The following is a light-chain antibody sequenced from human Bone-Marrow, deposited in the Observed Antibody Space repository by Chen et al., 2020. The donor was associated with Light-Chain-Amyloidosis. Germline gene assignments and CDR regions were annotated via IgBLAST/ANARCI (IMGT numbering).Light chain of an antibody. J-gene: IGLJ3*02. Sequence: SYVLTQPSSVSVAPGQTATIACGGNNIGSTSVHWYQQTPGQAPLLVVYDDIDRPSGIPERLSGSNAGNAAILTISKVEAGDEADYYCQVWDRSSDRPVFGGGTKLTVL. CDR2: DDI. CDR1: NIGSTS. CDR3: QVWDRSSDRPV. V-gene: IGLV3-21*02.